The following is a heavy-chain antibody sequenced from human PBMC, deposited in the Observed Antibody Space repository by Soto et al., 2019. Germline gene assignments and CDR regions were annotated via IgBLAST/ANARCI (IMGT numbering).Heavy chain of an antibody. D-gene: IGHD6-19*01. Sequence: EVQLVESGGGLVKPGGSLRLSCAASGFTFSSYSMNWVRQAPGKGLEWVSSISSSSSYIYYADSVKGRFTISRDNAKNSLYLQMNSLRSEDTDVYYCARDQVASTRYFDLWGCGTLVTVSS. V-gene: IGHV3-21*01. CDR3: ARDQVASTRYFDL. CDR2: ISSSSSYI. J-gene: IGHJ2*01. CDR1: GFTFSSYS.